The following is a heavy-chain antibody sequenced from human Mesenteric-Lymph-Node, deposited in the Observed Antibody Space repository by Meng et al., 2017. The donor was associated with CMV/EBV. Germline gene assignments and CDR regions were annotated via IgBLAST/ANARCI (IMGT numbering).Heavy chain of an antibody. CDR1: GFTVSSNY. CDR3: ASDFWSGYAFDI. V-gene: IGHV3-66*01. CDR2: IYSGGST. D-gene: IGHD3-3*01. J-gene: IGHJ3*02. Sequence: GGSLRLSCAASGFTVSSNYMSWVRQAPGKGLEWVSVIYSGGSTYYADSVKGRFTISRDNAKNSLYLQMNSLRAEDTAVYYCASDFWSGYAFDIWGQGTMVTVSS.